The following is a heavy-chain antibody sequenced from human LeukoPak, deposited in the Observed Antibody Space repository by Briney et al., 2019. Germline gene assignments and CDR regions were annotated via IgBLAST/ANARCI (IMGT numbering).Heavy chain of an antibody. CDR1: GGSISSYY. V-gene: IGHV3-23*01. Sequence: ETLSLTCTVSGGSISSYYWSWVRQAPGKGLEWVSAISGSGGSTYYADSVKGRFTISRDNSKNTLYLQMNSLRAEDTAVYYCAKHLITMIVVVQYYFDYWGQGTLVTVSS. D-gene: IGHD3-22*01. J-gene: IGHJ4*02. CDR3: AKHLITMIVVVQYYFDY. CDR2: ISGSGGST.